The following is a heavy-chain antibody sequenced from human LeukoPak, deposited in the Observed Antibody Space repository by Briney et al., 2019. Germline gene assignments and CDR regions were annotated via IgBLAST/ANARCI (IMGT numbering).Heavy chain of an antibody. V-gene: IGHV3-53*01. CDR3: TRVGDHYPWCFDL. CDR1: GFSVGTKY. D-gene: IGHD3-10*01. Sequence: GGSAILSCAASGFSVGTKYMNWVRQAPGKGLEWVSILYSGGDTYYADAVKGRFTISRDNSRNTLSLQMNSPRVDDTAVYYCTRVGDHYPWCFDLWGRRILVTVSS. CDR2: LYSGGDT. J-gene: IGHJ2*01.